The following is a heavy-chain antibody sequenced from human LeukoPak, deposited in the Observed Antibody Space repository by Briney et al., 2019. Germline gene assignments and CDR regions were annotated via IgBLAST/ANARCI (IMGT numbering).Heavy chain of an antibody. CDR3: ATSGAYCGGDCYHPSRYGMDV. CDR2: INPNSGGT. D-gene: IGHD2-21*02. Sequence: GSVKVSCKASGYTFTSYGISWVRQAPGQGLEWMGWINPNSGGTNYAQKFQGWVTMTRDTSISTAYMELSRLRSDDTAVYYCATSGAYCGGDCYHPSRYGMDVWGQGTTVTVSS. V-gene: IGHV1-2*04. J-gene: IGHJ6*02. CDR1: GYTFTSYG.